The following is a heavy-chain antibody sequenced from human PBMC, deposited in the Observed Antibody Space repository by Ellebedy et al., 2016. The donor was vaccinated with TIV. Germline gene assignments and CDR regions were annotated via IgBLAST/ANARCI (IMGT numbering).Heavy chain of an antibody. CDR2: INPNNGDT. CDR3: ARDYARRPERYYDSSGPTFDY. CDR1: GYTFTDFY. V-gene: IGHV1-18*04. J-gene: IGHJ4*02. D-gene: IGHD3-22*01. Sequence: ASVKVSCTSSGYTFTDFYIHWVRQAPGQGLEWMGWINPNNGDTNYAQKLQGRVTMTTDTSTSTAYMELRSLRSDDTAVYYCARDYARRPERYYDSSGPTFDYWGQGTLVTVSS.